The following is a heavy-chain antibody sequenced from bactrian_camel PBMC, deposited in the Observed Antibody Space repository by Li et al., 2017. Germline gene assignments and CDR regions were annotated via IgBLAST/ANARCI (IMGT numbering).Heavy chain of an antibody. CDR2: IYNGGVST. CDR3: AADPFLTQYDDYGGNCHELFGAYNS. Sequence: QVQLVESGGGSVQAGGSLKLSCVITYDCCCVGWLRQYPGKDRVGVAFIYNGGVSTYYDDSVKGRFTISHDNAEDTLYLQMNSLKPEDTALYYCAADPFLTQYDDYGGNCHELFGAYNSWGQGTQVTVS. J-gene: IGHJ4*01. V-gene: IGHV3S1*01. D-gene: IGHD5*01. CDR1: TYDCCC.